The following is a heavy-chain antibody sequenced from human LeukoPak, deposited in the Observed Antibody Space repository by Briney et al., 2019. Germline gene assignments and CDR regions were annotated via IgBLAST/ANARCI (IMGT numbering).Heavy chain of an antibody. Sequence: PGGSLRLSCAASGFTFDDYTMHWVRQAPGKGLEWVSLISWDTDNTYYADSVKGRFTISRDNSKNSLYLQMNSLRTEDTALYYCAKDMNPRWLPMADDYFDYWGQGTLVTVSS. CDR1: GFTFDDYT. CDR3: AKDMNPRWLPMADDYFDY. J-gene: IGHJ4*02. CDR2: ISWDTDNT. D-gene: IGHD5-24*01. V-gene: IGHV3-43*01.